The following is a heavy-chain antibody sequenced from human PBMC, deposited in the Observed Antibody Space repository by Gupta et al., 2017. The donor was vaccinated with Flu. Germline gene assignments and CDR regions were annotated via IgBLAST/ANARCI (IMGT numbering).Heavy chain of an antibody. V-gene: IGHV5-51*03. J-gene: IGHJ4*02. Sequence: EVQLVQSGAEVKKPGESLKISCKGSGYSFTSYWIAWVRQMPGKGLEWIGIIYPCDSDTRYSPSFQGQVTISADKSISTAYLQWRSLKASDTAMYYCARRVDTVMVSFDYWGQGTLVTVSS. CDR2: IYPCDSDT. CDR1: GYSFTSYW. D-gene: IGHD5-18*01. CDR3: ARRVDTVMVSFDY.